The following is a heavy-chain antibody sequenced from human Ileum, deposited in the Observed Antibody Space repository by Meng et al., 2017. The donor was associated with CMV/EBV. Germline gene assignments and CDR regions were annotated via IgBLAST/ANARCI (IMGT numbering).Heavy chain of an antibody. D-gene: IGHD3-10*01. V-gene: IGHV4-30-4*08. CDR3: ARAVAGWYFDL. CDR1: GGSISSGDYC. J-gene: IGHJ2*01. Sequence: VQVQDVGPGLLDPSQTLSTTCTVSGGSISSGDYCGCWIRQPPGLGLEWIGYISYSGSTYYNPSLRSRVTVSVDTSNNQFSLDLRSGTAADTAVYYCARAVAGWYFDLWGRGTLVTVSS. CDR2: ISYSGST.